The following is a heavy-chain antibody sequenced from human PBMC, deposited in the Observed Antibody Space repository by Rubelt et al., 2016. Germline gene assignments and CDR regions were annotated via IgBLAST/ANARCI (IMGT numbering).Heavy chain of an antibody. J-gene: IGHJ4*02. Sequence: QVQLVQSGAEVKKPGASVKVSCKASGYTFTSYAMHWVRQAPGQRLEWMGWINAGNGNTKYSQRFRGKVTVTRDTSGSTAYMELSSLRSEDTAVYYCARGYCSGGSCYYFDYWGQGTLVTVSS. CDR2: INAGNGNT. D-gene: IGHD2-15*01. V-gene: IGHV1-3*01. CDR1: GYTFTSYA. CDR3: ARGYCSGGSCYYFDY.